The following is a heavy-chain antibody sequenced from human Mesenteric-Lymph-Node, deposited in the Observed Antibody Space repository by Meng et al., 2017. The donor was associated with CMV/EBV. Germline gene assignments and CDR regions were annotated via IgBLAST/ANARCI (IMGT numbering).Heavy chain of an antibody. J-gene: IGHJ6*02. CDR3: ARWMGYYYYYGMDV. D-gene: IGHD2-2*03. Sequence: ASVKVSCKASGYTFISYDISWVRQAPGQGLEWMGWISTYNGDTNYTQKLQGRVTMTTDTSTSTAYMELRSLRSDDTAVYYCARWMGYYYYYGMDVWGQGTTVTVSS. CDR2: ISTYNGDT. V-gene: IGHV1-18*01. CDR1: GYTFISYD.